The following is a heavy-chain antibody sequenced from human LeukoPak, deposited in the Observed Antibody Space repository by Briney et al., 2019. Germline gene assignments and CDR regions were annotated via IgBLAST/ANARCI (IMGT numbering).Heavy chain of an antibody. CDR2: IYHSGST. CDR3: ARGDSFDP. D-gene: IGHD6-13*01. V-gene: IGHV4-38-2*02. CDR1: GYSISSGYY. J-gene: IGHJ5*02. Sequence: SETLSLTCTVSGYSISSGYYWGWIRQPPGKGLEWIGSIYHSGSTYYNPSLKSRVTISVDTSKNQFSLKLSSVTAADTAMYYCARGDSFDPWGQGTLVTVSS.